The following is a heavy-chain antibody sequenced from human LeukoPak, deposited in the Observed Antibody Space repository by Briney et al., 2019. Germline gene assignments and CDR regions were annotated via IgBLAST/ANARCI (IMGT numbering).Heavy chain of an antibody. CDR1: GGSISSSSYY. CDR3: ARHGATGTCLDY. Sequence: SETLSLTCTVSGGSISSSSYYWGWIRQPPGKGLEWIGSIYYSGSTYYNPSLKSRVTISVDTSKNQFSLKLSSVTAADTAVYYCARHGATGTCLDYWGQGTLVTVSS. CDR2: IYYSGST. D-gene: IGHD1-7*01. J-gene: IGHJ4*02. V-gene: IGHV4-39*01.